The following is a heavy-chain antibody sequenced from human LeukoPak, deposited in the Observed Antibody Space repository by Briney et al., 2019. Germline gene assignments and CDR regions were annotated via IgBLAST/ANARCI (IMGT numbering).Heavy chain of an antibody. D-gene: IGHD3-22*01. J-gene: IGHJ3*02. CDR1: GFTFSSYW. Sequence: GGSLRLSCAASGFTFSSYWMYWVRQAPGKGLVWVSRIKSDGTSPSYAESVKGRFTISRDNAKNTLFLQMTSLRAEDTAVYYCAREGDSSGYYHTPGWLAFDIWAKGQWSPSLQ. CDR2: IKSDGTSP. V-gene: IGHV3-74*01. CDR3: AREGDSSGYYHTPGWLAFDI.